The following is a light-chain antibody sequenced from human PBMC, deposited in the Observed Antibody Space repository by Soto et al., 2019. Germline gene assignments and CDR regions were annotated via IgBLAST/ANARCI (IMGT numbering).Light chain of an antibody. CDR3: QIGT. CDR1: QSVRSSY. Sequence: EIVFTQSPGTLSLSPGERATLSCRASQSVRSSYLAWYQQKPGQAPRLLIYGASSRATGIPDRVSGSGSGTDFTLTISRLEPEDFAVYYCQIGTFGQGTKVDIK. J-gene: IGKJ1*01. V-gene: IGKV3-20*01. CDR2: GAS.